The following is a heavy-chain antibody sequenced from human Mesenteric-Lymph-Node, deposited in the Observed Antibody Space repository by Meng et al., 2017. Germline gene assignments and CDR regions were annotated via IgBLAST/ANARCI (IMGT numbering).Heavy chain of an antibody. Sequence: KISCKGSGYTFYAYWIAWVRQMPGKGLEWMGIMYPGDSQTRYSPSFQGQVTFSADKSINTAYLQWSSLTASDTAMYYCARFGGSSLSKNWFDFWGQGTLVTVSS. CDR2: MYPGDSQT. V-gene: IGHV5-51*01. J-gene: IGHJ5*01. CDR1: GYTFYAYW. D-gene: IGHD6-13*01. CDR3: ARFGGSSLSKNWFDF.